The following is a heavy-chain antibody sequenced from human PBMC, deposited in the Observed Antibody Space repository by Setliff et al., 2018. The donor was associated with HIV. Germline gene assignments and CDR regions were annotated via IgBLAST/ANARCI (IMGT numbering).Heavy chain of an antibody. Sequence: GGSLRLSCAASGFTVSSNYMHWVRQAPGKGLEWVSRINSDGTSTTYADSVKGRFTISRDNSKDTLYLQMNTLRSEDTAVYYCAKSEGTGWIQLCPLDYWGQGTLVTVSS. J-gene: IGHJ4*02. V-gene: IGHV3-74*01. D-gene: IGHD5-18*01. CDR3: AKSEGTGWIQLCPLDY. CDR1: GFTVSSNY. CDR2: INSDGTST.